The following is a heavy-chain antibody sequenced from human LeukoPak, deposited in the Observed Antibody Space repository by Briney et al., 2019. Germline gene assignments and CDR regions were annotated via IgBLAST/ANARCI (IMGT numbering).Heavy chain of an antibody. CDR2: INTNTGNP. CDR3: ASRYCSSTSCYLSYYYMDV. CDR1: GYTFTSYY. J-gene: IGHJ6*03. Sequence: GASVKVSCKASGYTFTSYYMHWVRQAPGQGLEWMGWINTNTGNPTYAQGFTGRFVFSLDTSVSTAYLQISSLKAEDTAVYYCASRYCSSTSCYLSYYYMDVWGKGTTVTVSS. V-gene: IGHV7-4-1*02. D-gene: IGHD2-2*01.